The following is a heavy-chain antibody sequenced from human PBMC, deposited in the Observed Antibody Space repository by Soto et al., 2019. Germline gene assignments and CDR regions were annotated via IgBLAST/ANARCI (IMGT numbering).Heavy chain of an antibody. J-gene: IGHJ6*02. CDR1: GGTFSRYS. Sequence: QVQLVQSGAEVKKPGSSVKVSCKASGGTFSRYSFTWVRQAPGHGREWMGRIIPVFGIASYAQKFQGRVTINADKYTSTGYMEMSSTRSEDTAVYYCAREDRDRETGLVPAAIDGMDVWGQGTTVTVSS. CDR2: IIPVFGIA. D-gene: IGHD2-2*01. CDR3: AREDRDRETGLVPAAIDGMDV. V-gene: IGHV1-69*08.